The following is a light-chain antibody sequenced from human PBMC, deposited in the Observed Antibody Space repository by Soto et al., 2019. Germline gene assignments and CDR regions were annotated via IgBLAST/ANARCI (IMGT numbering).Light chain of an antibody. CDR2: EGS. CDR1: SSDVGSYNL. Sequence: QSALTQPASVSGSPGQSITISCTGTSSDVGSYNLVSWYQQHPGKAPQLMIYEGSKRPSGVSNRFSGSKSGNTASLTISGLQAEDEADYYCCSYAGSRGVVFGGGTQLTVL. J-gene: IGLJ2*01. V-gene: IGLV2-23*01. CDR3: CSYAGSRGVV.